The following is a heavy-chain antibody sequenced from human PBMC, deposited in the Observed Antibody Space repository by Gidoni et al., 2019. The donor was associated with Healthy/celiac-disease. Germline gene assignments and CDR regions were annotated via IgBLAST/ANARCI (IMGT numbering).Heavy chain of an antibody. J-gene: IGHJ3*02. CDR2: IIPIFGTA. V-gene: IGHV1-69*01. D-gene: IGHD1-26*01. CDR3: ARAGWVVGATTTAFDI. CDR1: GGTFSSYA. Sequence: QVQLVQSGAEVKKPGYSVKVSCKAPGGTFSSYAISWVRQAPGQGLEWMGGIIPIFGTANYAQKFQGRVTITADESTSTAYMELSSLRSEDTAVYYCARAGWVVGATTTAFDIWGQGTMVTVSS.